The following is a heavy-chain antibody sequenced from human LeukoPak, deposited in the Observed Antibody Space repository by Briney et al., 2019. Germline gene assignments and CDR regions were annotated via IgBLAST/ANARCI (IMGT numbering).Heavy chain of an antibody. CDR1: GFTFDDYA. J-gene: IGHJ5*02. Sequence: GGSLRLSCTASGFTFDDYAMHWVRQAPGKGLEWVAGISWNSGSIDYADSVKGRFTISRDNAKNSLYLQMNSLRAEDTALYYCAKDIMGATAAWGQGTLVTVSS. D-gene: IGHD1-26*01. CDR3: AKDIMGATAA. V-gene: IGHV3-9*01. CDR2: ISWNSGSI.